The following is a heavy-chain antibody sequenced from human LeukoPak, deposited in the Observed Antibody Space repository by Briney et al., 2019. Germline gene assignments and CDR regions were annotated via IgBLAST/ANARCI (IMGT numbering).Heavy chain of an antibody. Sequence: SETLSLTCAVYGGTFSGYYWSWIRQPPGKGLEWIGEINHSGSTNYNPSLKSRVTISVDTSKNQFSLKLSSVTAADTAVYYCARGAGSPMSIPCDYWGQGTLVTVSS. J-gene: IGHJ4*02. CDR1: GGTFSGYY. CDR2: INHSGST. D-gene: IGHD3-10*02. CDR3: ARGAGSPMSIPCDY. V-gene: IGHV4-34*01.